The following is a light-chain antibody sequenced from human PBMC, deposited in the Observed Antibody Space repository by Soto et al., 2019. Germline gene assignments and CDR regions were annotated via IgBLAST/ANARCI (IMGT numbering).Light chain of an antibody. V-gene: IGKV3-20*01. CDR2: GAS. CDR3: QQYGGSPIT. CDR1: QSVTTR. J-gene: IGKJ5*01. Sequence: EMVLSHSPGTWSLSKGERVIHSSMASQSVTTRLAWYQHKPGQAPTLLMSGASNRASGVPVRFSGSGSGTDFTLTITRLEPEDFALYYCQQYGGSPITFGLGTRLEVK.